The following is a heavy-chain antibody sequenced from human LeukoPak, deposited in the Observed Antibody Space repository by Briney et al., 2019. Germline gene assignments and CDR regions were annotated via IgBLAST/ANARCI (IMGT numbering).Heavy chain of an antibody. D-gene: IGHD3-3*01. CDR1: GGSISSSSYY. V-gene: IGHV4-39*07. CDR3: ARERTGYDFWSGYYPKYYYYYYMDV. CDR2: IYYSGST. Sequence: PSETLSLTCTVSGGSISSSSYYWGWIRQPPGKGLEWIGSIYYSGSTYYNPSPKSRVTISVDTSKNQFSLKLSSVTAADTAVYYCARERTGYDFWSGYYPKYYYYYYMDVWGKGTTVTVSS. J-gene: IGHJ6*03.